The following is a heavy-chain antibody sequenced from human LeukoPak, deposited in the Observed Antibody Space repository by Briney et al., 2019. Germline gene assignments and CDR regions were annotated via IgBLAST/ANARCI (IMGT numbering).Heavy chain of an antibody. D-gene: IGHD5-24*01. CDR1: GFTFSSYS. Sequence: GGSLRLSCAASGFTFSSYSMNWVRQAPGQGLEWVSSISSSSSYIYYADSVKGRFTISRDNAKNSLYLQMNSLRAEDTAVYYCAGTGRDFDYWGQGTLVTVSS. J-gene: IGHJ4*02. CDR3: AGTGRDFDY. V-gene: IGHV3-21*01. CDR2: ISSSSSYI.